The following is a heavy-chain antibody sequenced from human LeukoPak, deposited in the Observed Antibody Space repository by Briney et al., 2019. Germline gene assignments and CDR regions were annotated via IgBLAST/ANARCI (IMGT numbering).Heavy chain of an antibody. D-gene: IGHD3-22*01. CDR1: GDSISSYNYF. CDR2: IYYRGNT. V-gene: IGHV4-39*01. CDR3: ARASSGYYWDFDY. Sequence: PSEILSPTCTVSGDSISSYNYFWGWIRQPPGKGLEWVGSIYYRGNTYYNPSLKSRVTLSADTSKNQFSLKVTSVTAADTAVYYCARASSGYYWDFDYWGQGALVTVSS. J-gene: IGHJ4*02.